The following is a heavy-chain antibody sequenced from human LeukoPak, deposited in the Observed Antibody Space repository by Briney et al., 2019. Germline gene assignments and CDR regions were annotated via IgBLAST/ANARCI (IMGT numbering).Heavy chain of an antibody. V-gene: IGHV1-18*01. J-gene: IGHJ6*03. D-gene: IGHD5-12*01. CDR1: GYTFTSYG. CDR2: ISAYNGNT. Sequence: ASVKVSCKASGYTFTSYGISWVRQAPGQGLEWMGWISAYNGNTNYAQKLQGRVTMTTDTSTSTAYMELRSLRSDDTAVYYCARGTGGYSGYFTATYYYYYMDVWGKGTTVTVSS. CDR3: ARGTGGYSGYFTATYYYYYMDV.